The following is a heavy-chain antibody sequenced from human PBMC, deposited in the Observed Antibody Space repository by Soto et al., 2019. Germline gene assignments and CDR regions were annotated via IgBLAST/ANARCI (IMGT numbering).Heavy chain of an antibody. CDR1: GYTFTGYY. V-gene: IGHV1-2*02. J-gene: IGHJ4*02. CDR2: INPNSGGT. D-gene: IGHD6-13*01. Sequence: ASVKVSCKASGYTFTGYYMHWVRQAPGQGLEWMGWINPNSGGTNYAQKFQGRVTMTRDTSISTAYMELSRPRSDDTAVYYCARTSSSWYYFDYWGQGTLVTVSS. CDR3: ARTSSSWYYFDY.